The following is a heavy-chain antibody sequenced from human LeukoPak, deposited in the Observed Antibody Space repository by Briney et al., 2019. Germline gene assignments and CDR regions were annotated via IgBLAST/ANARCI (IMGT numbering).Heavy chain of an antibody. J-gene: IGHJ5*02. Sequence: GGSLRLSCEASGFIFSNFWMSWVRQAPGKGLEWVANIREDGSEAYYVDFVKGRFTISRDNDKNSLHLQMNSLRVEDTAVYYCARARKIRCSSTSCYSSKLGFDPWGQGTLVTVSS. CDR2: IREDGSEA. V-gene: IGHV3-7*03. D-gene: IGHD2-2*02. CDR1: GFIFSNFW. CDR3: ARARKIRCSSTSCYSSKLGFDP.